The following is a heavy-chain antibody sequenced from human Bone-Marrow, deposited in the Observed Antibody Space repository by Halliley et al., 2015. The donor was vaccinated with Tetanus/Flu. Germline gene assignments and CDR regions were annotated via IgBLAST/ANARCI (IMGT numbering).Heavy chain of an antibody. CDR2: ISGGYNYI. J-gene: IGHJ6*02. V-gene: IGHV3-21*01. Sequence: ISGGYNYIYYPDPVKGRFTISRDNAENSLYLQMNSLRAEDTAVYYCAREKGPWSGFGLYGMDVWGQGTTVTVS. D-gene: IGHD3-3*01. CDR3: AREKGPWSGFGLYGMDV.